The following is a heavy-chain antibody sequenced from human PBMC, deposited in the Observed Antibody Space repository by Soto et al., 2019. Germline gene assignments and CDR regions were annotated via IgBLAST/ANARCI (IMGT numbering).Heavy chain of an antibody. CDR3: ARGGDSSGYYPYNWFDP. Sequence: QVQLVQSGAEVKKPGSSVKVSCRASGGTFSSYAISWVRQAPGQGLEWMGGIIPIFGTANYAQKFQGRVTITADESTSTAYMELSSLRSEDTAVYYCARGGDSSGYYPYNWFDPWGQGTLVTVSS. J-gene: IGHJ5*02. V-gene: IGHV1-69*12. CDR2: IIPIFGTA. CDR1: GGTFSSYA. D-gene: IGHD3-22*01.